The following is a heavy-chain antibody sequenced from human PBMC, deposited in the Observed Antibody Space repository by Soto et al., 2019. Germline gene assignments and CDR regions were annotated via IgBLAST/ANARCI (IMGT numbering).Heavy chain of an antibody. D-gene: IGHD6-13*01. J-gene: IGHJ6*02. V-gene: IGHV4-4*02. Sequence: SETRSLTCAVSGGSISSSNWWSWVRQPPGKGLEWSGEIYHSGSTNYNPSLKSRGTISGDKSKTQFSLKLRSVTAEDPAVYYCASPPFIEAAAGSDYYYYGMDVWRQGTTVTVSS. CDR3: ASPPFIEAAAGSDYYYYGMDV. CDR1: GGSISSSNW. CDR2: IYHSGST.